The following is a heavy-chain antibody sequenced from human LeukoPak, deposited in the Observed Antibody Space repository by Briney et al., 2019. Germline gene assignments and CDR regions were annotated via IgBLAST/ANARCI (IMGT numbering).Heavy chain of an antibody. J-gene: IGHJ4*02. V-gene: IGHV4-4*02. CDR3: SRESGPYSPFGH. D-gene: IGHD1-26*01. CDR1: GXSITTTNH. Sequence: PSETLSLTWGVSGXSITTTNHWSWVRQSPGRGLGWIGEISLSGYTGFNPSLRGRVTMSLDESKNHLSLTLTSVTAADTAIYYCSRESGPYSPFGHWGQGILVTVTT. CDR2: ISLSGYT.